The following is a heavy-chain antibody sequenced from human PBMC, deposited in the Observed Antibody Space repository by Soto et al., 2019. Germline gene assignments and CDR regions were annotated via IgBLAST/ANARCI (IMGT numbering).Heavy chain of an antibody. CDR3: TTDRMYYDFWSGYYFADY. V-gene: IGHV3-15*01. D-gene: IGHD3-3*01. CDR1: GFTFSNAW. Sequence: GGSLRLSCAPSGFTFSNAWMSWVRQAPGKGLEWVGRIKSKTDGGTTDYAAPVKGRFTISRDDSKNTLYLQMNSLKTEDTAVYYCTTDRMYYDFWSGYYFADYWGQGTLVTVSS. J-gene: IGHJ4*02. CDR2: IKSKTDGGTT.